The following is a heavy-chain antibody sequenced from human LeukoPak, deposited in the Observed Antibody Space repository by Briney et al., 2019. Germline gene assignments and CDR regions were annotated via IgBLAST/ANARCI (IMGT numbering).Heavy chain of an antibody. Sequence: GASVKVSCKASGYTFTDYYMHWVRQAPGQGLEWMGWINPNSGGTNYAQKFQGRVTMTRDTSISTAYMELSRLRSDDTAVYYCARGRYVTTRGGAAAGFLDYWGQGTLVTVST. CDR1: GYTFTDYY. J-gene: IGHJ4*02. CDR3: ARGRYVTTRGGAAAGFLDY. CDR2: INPNSGGT. V-gene: IGHV1-2*02. D-gene: IGHD6-13*01.